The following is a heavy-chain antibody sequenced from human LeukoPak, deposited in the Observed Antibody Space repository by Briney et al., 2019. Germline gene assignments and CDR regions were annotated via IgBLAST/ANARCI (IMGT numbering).Heavy chain of an antibody. V-gene: IGHV4-59*01. Sequence: SESLPLTCTVTGGSISSYYWSWIRQPPGKGLEWIGYIYYSGSTNYNPSLKSRVTISVDTSKNQFSLKLSSVTAADTAVYYCARGTTVTIWFDPWGQGTLVTVSS. CDR1: GGSISSYY. CDR2: IYYSGST. J-gene: IGHJ5*02. CDR3: ARGTTVTIWFDP. D-gene: IGHD4-17*01.